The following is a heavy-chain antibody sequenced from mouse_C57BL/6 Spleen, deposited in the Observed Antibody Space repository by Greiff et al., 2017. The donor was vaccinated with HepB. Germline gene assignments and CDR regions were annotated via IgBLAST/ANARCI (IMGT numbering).Heavy chain of an antibody. D-gene: IGHD1-1*01. V-gene: IGHV1-69*01. CDR3: ARSYYYGSSPYFDY. Sequence: QVQLKQPGAELVMPGASVKLSCKASGYTFTSYWMHWVKQRPGQGLEWIGEIDPSDSYTNYNQKFKGKSTLTVDKSSSTAYMQLSSLTSEDSAVYYCARSYYYGSSPYFDYWGQGTTLTVSS. CDR1: GYTFTSYW. CDR2: IDPSDSYT. J-gene: IGHJ2*01.